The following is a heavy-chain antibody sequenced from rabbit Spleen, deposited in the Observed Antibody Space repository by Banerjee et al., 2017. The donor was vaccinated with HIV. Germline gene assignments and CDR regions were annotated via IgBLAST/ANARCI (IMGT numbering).Heavy chain of an antibody. D-gene: IGHD2-1*01. Sequence: QEQLVESGGGLVQPGGSLKLSCKASGFDFSNYGVTWVRQAPGKGLEWIGYIEPIFGNTYYSNGVNCRFPISSHNAQNTLYLQLSRLTAADTATYFCVRDQAGDADYGPYYLNLLGPGTLVTVS. CDR2: IEPIFGNT. J-gene: IGHJ4*01. V-gene: IGHV1S47*01. CDR3: VRDQAGDADYGPYYLNL. CDR1: GFDFSNYG.